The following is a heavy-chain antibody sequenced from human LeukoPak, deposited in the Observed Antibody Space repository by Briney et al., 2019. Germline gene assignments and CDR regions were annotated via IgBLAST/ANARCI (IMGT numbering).Heavy chain of an antibody. CDR2: INGDGSST. V-gene: IGHV3-74*01. J-gene: IGHJ4*02. CDR3: ASLGGITVTGPYDFDY. D-gene: IGHD1-20*01. Sequence: GGSLRLSCAASGFTLSGNWMNWVRQAPGKGLVWVSRINGDGSSTSYADSVKGRFTISRGNARNTLYLQMNSLRAEDTAVYYCASLGGITVTGPYDFDYWGQGTVVTVSS. CDR1: GFTLSGNW.